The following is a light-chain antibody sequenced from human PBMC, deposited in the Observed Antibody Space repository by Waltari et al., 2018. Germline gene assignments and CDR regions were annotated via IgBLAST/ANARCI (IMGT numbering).Light chain of an antibody. CDR1: SGDVGCNNY. CDR2: DLS. CDR3: CSYAGSYTWV. V-gene: IGLV2-11*01. J-gene: IGLJ3*02. Sequence: QSALTQPRSVSGSPGQSVTISCTATSGDVGCNNYVSWYQQHPGKAPKVMIYDLSRRPSGVPDRFSGSRSANTASLTISGLQAEDEADYYCCSYAGSYTWVFGGGTKVTVL.